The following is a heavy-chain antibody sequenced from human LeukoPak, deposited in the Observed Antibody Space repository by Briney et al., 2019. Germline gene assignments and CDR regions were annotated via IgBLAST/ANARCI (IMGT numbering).Heavy chain of an antibody. V-gene: IGHV1-2*02. CDR1: GYTFTGYY. J-gene: IGHJ4*02. D-gene: IGHD2-2*01. CDR3: ARAYCSSTSCYDYFDY. Sequence: ASVKVSCKASGYTFTGYYMHWVRTAPGQGLEWMGWINPNSGGTNYAQKFQGRVTMTRDTSISTAYMELSRLRSDDTAVYYCARAYCSSTSCYDYFDYWGQGTLVTVSS. CDR2: INPNSGGT.